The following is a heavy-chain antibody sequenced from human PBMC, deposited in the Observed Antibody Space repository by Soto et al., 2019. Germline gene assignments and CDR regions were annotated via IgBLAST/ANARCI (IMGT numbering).Heavy chain of an antibody. J-gene: IGHJ4*01. CDR2: IFHSGNA. D-gene: IGHD2-15*01. Sequence: NPSETLSLTCTVSGGTIRNVYWSWIRQAPGKGLEWIGFIFHSGNAKYNPSLKSRVTISADTSKNQFSLSLDSVTAADTAVYFCARAHAPTLPFDYWGQGTLVTVSS. V-gene: IGHV4-59*01. CDR1: GGTIRNVY. CDR3: ARAHAPTLPFDY.